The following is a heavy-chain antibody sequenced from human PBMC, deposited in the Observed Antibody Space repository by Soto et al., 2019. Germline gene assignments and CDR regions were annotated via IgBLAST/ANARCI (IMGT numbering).Heavy chain of an antibody. Sequence: SETLSLTCTVSGVSISSPHHNWSWIRQYPGKGLEWIGFIHYSGTTYYNPSLKSRVAISVDTSRNDFSLRLSSVTAADTAVYYCARDWGTYYYDSSGPSRYYYYGMDVWGQGTTVTVSS. V-gene: IGHV4-31*02. CDR3: ARDWGTYYYDSSGPSRYYYYGMDV. CDR2: IHYSGTT. CDR1: GVSISSPHHN. J-gene: IGHJ6*02. D-gene: IGHD3-22*01.